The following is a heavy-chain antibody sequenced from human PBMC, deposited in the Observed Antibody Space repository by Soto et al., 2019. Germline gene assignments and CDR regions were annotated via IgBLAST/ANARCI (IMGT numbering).Heavy chain of an antibody. J-gene: IGHJ6*02. CDR3: ARDIITVIGGEIYYYFGMDV. V-gene: IGHV4-34*01. D-gene: IGHD3-10*01. CDR2: INQSGTT. CDR1: GGSFREYY. Sequence: PETLSLTCAVNGGSFREYYWSWLRQPPGKGLEWIGEINQSGTTHYNPYPKRRINISIDTSKNQFSLNLTSVTAADTATYYCARDIITVIGGEIYYYFGMDVWGQGTTVTVSS.